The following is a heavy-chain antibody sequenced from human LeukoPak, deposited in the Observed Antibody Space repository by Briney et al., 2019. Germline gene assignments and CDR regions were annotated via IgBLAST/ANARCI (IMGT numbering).Heavy chain of an antibody. D-gene: IGHD3-10*01. J-gene: IGHJ3*02. CDR3: ARWMVRGVIFGAFDI. CDR2: ISSSGSTI. CDR1: GFTFSDYY. Sequence: PGGSLRLSCAASGFTFSDYYMSWIRQAPGKGLEWVSYISSSGSTIYYADSVKGRFTISRDNAKNSLYLQMNSLRAEDTAVYYCARWMVRGVIFGAFDIWGQGTMVTVSS. V-gene: IGHV3-11*01.